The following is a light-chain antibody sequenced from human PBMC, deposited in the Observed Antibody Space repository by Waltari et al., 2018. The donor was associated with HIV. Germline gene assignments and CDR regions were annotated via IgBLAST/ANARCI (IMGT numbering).Light chain of an antibody. CDR1: NSNIGEGHN. CDR3: QSYDSSLSGVV. V-gene: IGLV1-40*01. CDR2: DNT. Sequence: QSVLRQPPSVSGAPGQRVTISCTGSNSNIGEGHNVHWYQQLPGPAPKLLIYDNTNRPSGVPDRFSGSKSGTSTSLAIAGLQADDEADYYCQSYDSSLSGVVFGGGTRLTVL. J-gene: IGLJ2*01.